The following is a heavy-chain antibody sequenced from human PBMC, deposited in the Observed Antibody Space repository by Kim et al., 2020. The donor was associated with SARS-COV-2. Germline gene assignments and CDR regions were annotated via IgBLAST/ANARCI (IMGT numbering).Heavy chain of an antibody. J-gene: IGHJ4*02. D-gene: IGHD6-13*01. V-gene: IGHV4-31*02. CDR3: ARDAGYSSSWPKGYFDY. Sequence: IKSRVTISVDTSKNQFSLKLSAVTAADTAVYYCARDAGYSSSWPKGYFDYWGQGTLVTVSS.